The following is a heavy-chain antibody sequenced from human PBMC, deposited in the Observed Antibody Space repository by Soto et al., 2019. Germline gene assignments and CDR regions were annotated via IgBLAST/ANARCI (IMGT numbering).Heavy chain of an antibody. J-gene: IGHJ6*01. V-gene: IGHV3-53*01. CDR3: ARTRLYDASGYYFYYYGMDV. D-gene: IGHD3-22*01. Sequence: PGGSLRLSCSASGFNVTDNSMSWVRQAPGKGLEWVSVVYGDGRIYYADSVKGRFTISRDTSENTLFLHMRSLRVDDTAVYYCARTRLYDASGYYFYYYGMDVWGQGTRVTVSS. CDR1: GFNVTDNS. CDR2: VYGDGRI.